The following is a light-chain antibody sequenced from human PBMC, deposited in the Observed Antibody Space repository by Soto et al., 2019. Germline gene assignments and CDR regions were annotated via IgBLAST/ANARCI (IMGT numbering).Light chain of an antibody. CDR1: SRDVGRYNL. CDR3: CSYAGIYV. V-gene: IGLV2-23*02. Sequence: QSALTQPASVSGSLGQSITISCTGTSRDVGRYNLVSWYQQHPGKAPKLMIYEVTKRPSGVSHRFSGSKSGTTASLTISGLQAEDEADYYCCSYAGIYVFGSGTKLTVL. J-gene: IGLJ1*01. CDR2: EVT.